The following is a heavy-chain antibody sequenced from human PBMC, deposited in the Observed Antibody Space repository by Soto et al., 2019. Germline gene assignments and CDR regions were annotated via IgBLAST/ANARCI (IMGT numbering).Heavy chain of an antibody. D-gene: IGHD6-13*01. CDR3: ARFILGSWSFGY. Sequence: PSETLSLTCAVYGGALSGYYWSWIRQPPGKGLEWIGEINHSGSTNYNPSLKSRVTISVDTSKNQFSLKLSSVTAADTAVYYCARFILGSWSFGYWGQGTLVTVSS. J-gene: IGHJ4*02. CDR1: GGALSGYY. V-gene: IGHV4-34*01. CDR2: INHSGST.